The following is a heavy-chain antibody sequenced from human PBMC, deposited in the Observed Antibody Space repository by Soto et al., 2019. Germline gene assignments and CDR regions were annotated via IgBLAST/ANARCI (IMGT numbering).Heavy chain of an antibody. CDR1: GFTFSAFS. J-gene: IGHJ6*03. CDR2: INEDSTYI. Sequence: EVRLVESGGGLVKPGGSLRLSCAASGFTFSAFSMNWVRQAPGKGLEWLSSINEDSTYIYYGDSLRGRSTISRDNAKASLYLQIDSLRAEDTAVYYCVRDFVRYLRSGYMDVWGDGATVIVS. D-gene: IGHD3-9*01. V-gene: IGHV3-21*02. CDR3: VRDFVRYLRSGYMDV.